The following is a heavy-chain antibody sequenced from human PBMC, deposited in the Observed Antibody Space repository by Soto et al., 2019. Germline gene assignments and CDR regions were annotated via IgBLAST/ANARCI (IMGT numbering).Heavy chain of an antibody. D-gene: IGHD3-3*01. V-gene: IGHV3-73*01. CDR1: GFTFSGSA. J-gene: IGHJ4*02. Sequence: EVQLVESGGGLVQPGGSLKLSCAASGFTFSGSAMHWVRQASGKGLEWVGRIRSKANSYATAYAASVKGRFTISRDDSKNKAYLQMTSLKTEDTAVYYCTRQGNYDFWSGYYSPFDYWGQGTLVTVSS. CDR2: IRSKANSYAT. CDR3: TRQGNYDFWSGYYSPFDY.